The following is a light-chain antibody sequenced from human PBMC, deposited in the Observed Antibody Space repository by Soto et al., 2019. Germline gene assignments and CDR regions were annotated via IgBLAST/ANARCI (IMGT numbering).Light chain of an antibody. CDR2: DVS. J-gene: IGLJ1*01. CDR3: ASYTTSSTYV. CDR1: SSDVGGYSY. Sequence: QSVLTQPASVSGSPGQSIAISCTGTSSDVGGYSYVSWYQQQPCKAPKLVISDVSNRPSGVSDRFSGSKSGNTASLTISGLQTEDEADYYCASYTTSSTYVFGTGTKVTV. V-gene: IGLV2-14*01.